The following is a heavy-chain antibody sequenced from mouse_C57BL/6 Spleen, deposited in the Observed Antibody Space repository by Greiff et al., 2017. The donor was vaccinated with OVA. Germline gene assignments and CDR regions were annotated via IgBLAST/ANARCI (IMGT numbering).Heavy chain of an antibody. CDR3: ASSALSTGLFDY. CDR2: IYPRSGNT. V-gene: IGHV1-81*01. J-gene: IGHJ2*01. CDR1: GYTFTSYG. D-gene: IGHD4-1*02. Sequence: QVQLQQSGAELARPGASVKLSCKASGYTFTSYGISWVKQRTGQGLEWIGEIYPRSGNTYYNEKFKGKATLTADKSSSTAYMELRSLTSEDAAVYFGASSALSTGLFDYWGQGTTLTVSS.